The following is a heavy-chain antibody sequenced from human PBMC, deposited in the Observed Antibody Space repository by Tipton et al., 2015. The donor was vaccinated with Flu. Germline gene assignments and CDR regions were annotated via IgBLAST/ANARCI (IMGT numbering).Heavy chain of an antibody. D-gene: IGHD6-19*01. CDR3: ARDRPARVSSGWYRAFDI. J-gene: IGHJ3*02. CDR1: GGSVSSGSYY. V-gene: IGHV4-61*01. CDR2: IYYSGST. Sequence: LRLSCTVSGGSVSSGSYYWSWIRQPPGKGLEWIGYIYYSGSTNYNPSLKSRVTISVDTPKNQFSLKLSSVTAADTAVYYCARDRPARVSSGWYRAFDIWGQGTMVTVSS.